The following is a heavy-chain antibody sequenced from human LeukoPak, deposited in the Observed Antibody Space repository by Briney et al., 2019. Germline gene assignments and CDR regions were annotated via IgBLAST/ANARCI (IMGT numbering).Heavy chain of an antibody. J-gene: IGHJ5*02. Sequence: GGSLRLSRAASGFSVSDYWMTWVRQAPGKGLEWVANIKQDGSEKTYVDSVKGRFTISRDNAKNSLYLQMNSLRVEDTAMYYCVRDGGTDWYDPWGQGTLVTV. CDR1: GFSVSDYW. D-gene: IGHD3-16*01. CDR3: VRDGGTDWYDP. V-gene: IGHV3-7*01. CDR2: IKQDGSEK.